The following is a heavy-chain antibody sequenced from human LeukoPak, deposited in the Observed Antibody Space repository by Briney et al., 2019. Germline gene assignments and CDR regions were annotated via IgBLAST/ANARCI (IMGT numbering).Heavy chain of an antibody. Sequence: GESLKISCKASGYTFADYWIGWVRQMPGKGVEWMGIIYPGESDIRYNPSFQGQVTISADKSISTAYLQWSSLKASDTAMYYCARPQDFGLTGMNAFDIWGQGTMVTVSS. D-gene: IGHD7-27*01. CDR2: IYPGESDI. J-gene: IGHJ3*02. CDR1: GYTFADYW. CDR3: ARPQDFGLTGMNAFDI. V-gene: IGHV5-51*01.